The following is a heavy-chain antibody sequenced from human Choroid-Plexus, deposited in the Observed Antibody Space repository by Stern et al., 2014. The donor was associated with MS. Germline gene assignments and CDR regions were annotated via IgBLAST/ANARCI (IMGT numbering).Heavy chain of an antibody. CDR3: AKDRQYLTYFFDH. J-gene: IGHJ5*02. CDR1: GFTFGSCA. D-gene: IGHD2/OR15-2a*01. V-gene: IGHV3-30*18. CDR2: VSYDGSNK. Sequence: VQLVESGGGLVQPGRPLRLSCVASGFTFGSCAMHWVRQAPGKGLEWVAGVSYDGSNKYYAAAVKGRVTISRDNSQNTLYMQMSSLRPEDTAVYYCAKDRQYLTYFFDHWGQGSLVTVSS.